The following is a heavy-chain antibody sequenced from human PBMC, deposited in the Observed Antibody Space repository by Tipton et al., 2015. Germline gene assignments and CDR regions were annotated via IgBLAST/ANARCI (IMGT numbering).Heavy chain of an antibody. CDR2: ISYNGST. J-gene: IGHJ6*02. CDR3: ARVPPYYDILTGHWGGYYYYAMDV. CDR1: GASISSYS. Sequence: TLSLTCTVSGASISSYSWSWIRQPPGKGLEWMGYISYNGSTNYNPSLKSRVTLSVDTSKNQFSLRLSSVAAADTAVYYCARVPPYYDILTGHWGGYYYYAMDVWGQGTTVTVSS. D-gene: IGHD3-9*01. V-gene: IGHV4-59*12.